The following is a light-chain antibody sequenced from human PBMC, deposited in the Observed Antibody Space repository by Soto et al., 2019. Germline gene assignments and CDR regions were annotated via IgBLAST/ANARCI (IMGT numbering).Light chain of an antibody. Sequence: EIVMTQSPDTLSVSPGERATLYCRASQSIINNLAWYQQKPGQAPRLLIYGASIRATGFPARFSGSGSGTEFTLTISSLQSEDFAVYYCQQYNDWPPLIFGGGTKVEIK. J-gene: IGKJ4*01. CDR1: QSIINN. CDR3: QQYNDWPPLI. V-gene: IGKV3-15*01. CDR2: GAS.